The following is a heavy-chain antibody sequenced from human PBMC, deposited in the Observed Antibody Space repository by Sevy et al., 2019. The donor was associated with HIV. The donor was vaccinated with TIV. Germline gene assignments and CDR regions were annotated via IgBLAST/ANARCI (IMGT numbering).Heavy chain of an antibody. J-gene: IGHJ4*02. V-gene: IGHV3-11*06. CDR3: ARDRGNYGGQYFDY. CDR2: ISSGGTYT. CDR1: EFTFSDYY. Sequence: GGSLRLSCAASEFTFSDYYMSWIRQAPGKGLEWVSDISSGGTYTKYADSVKGRFTISRDNTKNSLYLQMNSLRVEDTAVYYCARDRGNYGGQYFDYWGQGTLVTVSS. D-gene: IGHD4-17*01.